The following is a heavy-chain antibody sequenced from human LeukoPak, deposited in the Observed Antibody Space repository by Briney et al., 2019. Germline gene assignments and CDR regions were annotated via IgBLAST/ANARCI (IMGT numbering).Heavy chain of an antibody. Sequence: SGGSLRLSCAASGFTFSSYAMHWVRQAPGKGLEWVAIISSDTTNKNYADSVKGRFTISRDNSKNTLYLQMNSLRAEDTAVYYCAKPVGGYYFDSWGQGTLVTVSS. CDR1: GFTFSSYA. CDR3: AKPVGGYYFDS. V-gene: IGHV3-30*18. CDR2: ISSDTTNK. D-gene: IGHD4-23*01. J-gene: IGHJ4*02.